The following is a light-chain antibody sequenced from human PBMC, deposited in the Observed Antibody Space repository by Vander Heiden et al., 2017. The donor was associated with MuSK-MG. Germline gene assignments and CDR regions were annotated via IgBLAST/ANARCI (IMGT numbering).Light chain of an antibody. J-gene: IGKJ1*01. CDR2: MGS. CDR3: RQALQAPRT. V-gene: IGKV2-28*01. CDR1: QSLQHKNGNNY. Sequence: DIVMTQSPLSLTVTPGETASISCRSSQSLQHKNGNNYLNWYLQKPGQSPRVLIYMGSRRASGVPDWFSGRGSGTDFTLKITRVGAADVGVYYFRQALQAPRTFGQGTKLEIK.